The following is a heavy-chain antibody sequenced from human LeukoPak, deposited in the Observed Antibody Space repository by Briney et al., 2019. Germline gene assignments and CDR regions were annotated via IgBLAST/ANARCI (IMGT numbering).Heavy chain of an antibody. J-gene: IGHJ5*02. D-gene: IGHD2-2*01. V-gene: IGHV4-59*12. CDR2: IYYSGST. CDR1: GGSISSYY. CDR3: ARLPAAMPGRNWFDP. Sequence: PSETLSLTCTVSGGSISSYYWSWIRQPPGKGLEWIGYIYYSGSTNYNPSLKSRVTISVDTSKNQFSLKLSSVTAADAAVYYCARLPAAMPGRNWFDPWGQGTLVTVSS.